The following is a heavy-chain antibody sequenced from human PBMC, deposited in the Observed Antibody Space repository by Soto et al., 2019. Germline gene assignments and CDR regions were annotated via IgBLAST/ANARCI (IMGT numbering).Heavy chain of an antibody. Sequence: QVQLQQWGAGLLKPSETLSLTCAIYGGSFSGYYWSWIRQPPGKGLEWIGEINRSGSTTYNPSLKSRVTKSVDTSKNQFSLKLSSVTAADTAVYYCARLEAVRGGLIRNYYYMDVWGKGASVTVSS. CDR3: ARLEAVRGGLIRNYYYMDV. J-gene: IGHJ6*03. CDR2: INRSGST. CDR1: GGSFSGYY. V-gene: IGHV4-34*01. D-gene: IGHD3-10*01.